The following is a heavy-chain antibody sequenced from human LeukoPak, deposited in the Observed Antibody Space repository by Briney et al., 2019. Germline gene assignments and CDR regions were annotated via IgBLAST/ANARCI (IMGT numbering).Heavy chain of an antibody. CDR3: ARLMAVRGGHYYYFMDV. D-gene: IGHD3-10*01. J-gene: IGHJ6*03. CDR1: GFTFSSYW. Sequence: PGGSLRLSCAASGFTFSSYWMSWVRQAPGKGLEWVANIKQDGSDKYYVDSVKGRFTISRDNTKNSLYLQMNTLRAEDTAVYFCARLMAVRGGHYYYFMDVWGKGTTVTVSS. CDR2: IKQDGSDK. V-gene: IGHV3-7*01.